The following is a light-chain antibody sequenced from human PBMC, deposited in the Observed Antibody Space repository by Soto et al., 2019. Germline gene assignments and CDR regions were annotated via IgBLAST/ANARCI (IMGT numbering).Light chain of an antibody. CDR1: QSVRNNY. CDR2: GAS. J-gene: IGKJ2*01. Sequence: PGTVYQSTGKRANLSCRVSQSVRNNYLAWYQQKPGQAPRLLIYGASTRPSGIPARFTGGGSGTDFTLTITSLQSEDFAVYYCELDYSYTYALGQGTKVDIK. V-gene: IGKV3D-7*01. CDR3: ELDYSYTYA.